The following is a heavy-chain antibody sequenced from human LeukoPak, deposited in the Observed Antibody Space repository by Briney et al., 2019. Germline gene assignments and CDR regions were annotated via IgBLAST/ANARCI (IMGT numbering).Heavy chain of an antibody. D-gene: IGHD1-26*01. CDR3: ARARRASSIVGAQGYYYYMDV. CDR2: IIPILGIA. J-gene: IGHJ6*03. V-gene: IGHV1-69*02. CDR1: GGTFSSYT. Sequence: ASVKVSCKASGGTFSSYTISWVRQAPGQGLEWMGRIIPILGIANYAQKFQGRVTITADKSTSTAYMELSSLRSEDTAVYYCARARRASSIVGAQGYYYYMDVWGKGTTVTVSS.